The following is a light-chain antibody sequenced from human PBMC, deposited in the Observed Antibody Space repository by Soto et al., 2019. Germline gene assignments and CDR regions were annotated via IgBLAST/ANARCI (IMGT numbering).Light chain of an antibody. Sequence: EIVLTQSPGTLSLSPGERATLSCRDSQSVTSRYLAWCQPKPRQPPRRXIYGASSSATAIPERFSGSGAGTNFTLTIIRREPEDVAVYYCQQYGISPWTFGQGTKVDIK. CDR3: QQYGISPWT. CDR1: QSVTSRY. CDR2: GAS. V-gene: IGKV3-20*01. J-gene: IGKJ1*01.